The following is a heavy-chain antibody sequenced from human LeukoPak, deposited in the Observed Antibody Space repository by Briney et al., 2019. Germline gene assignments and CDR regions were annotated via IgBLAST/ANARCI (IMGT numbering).Heavy chain of an antibody. J-gene: IGHJ5*02. CDR3: ARDPHPYYYDSSGYYPDINWFDP. CDR1: GFTFSSYG. D-gene: IGHD3-22*01. Sequence: TGGSLRLSCAASGFTFSSYGMPWVRQAPGKGLEWVAVIWYDGSNKYYADSVKGRFTISRDNSKNTLYLQMNSLRAEDTAAYYCARDPHPYYYDSSGYYPDINWFDPWGQGTLVTVSS. CDR2: IWYDGSNK. V-gene: IGHV3-33*01.